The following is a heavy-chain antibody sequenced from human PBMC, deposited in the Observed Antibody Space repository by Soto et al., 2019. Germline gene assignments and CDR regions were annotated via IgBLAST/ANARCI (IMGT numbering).Heavy chain of an antibody. CDR3: AKDRTTYDYYMDV. CDR2: VSGSGDST. V-gene: IGHV3-23*01. Sequence: EVHLLETGGGLVQPGGSLRLSCAASRFTFSSYGMSWVRQAPGKGVEWVSSVSGSGDSTYYADSVKGRFTISRDNPKNTLYLQMNSRRAEDTAVYYCAKDRTTYDYYMDVWGKGTTVTVSS. CDR1: RFTFSSYG. J-gene: IGHJ6*03.